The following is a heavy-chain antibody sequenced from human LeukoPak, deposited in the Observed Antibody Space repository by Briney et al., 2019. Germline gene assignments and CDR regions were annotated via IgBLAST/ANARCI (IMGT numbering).Heavy chain of an antibody. V-gene: IGHV3-66*04. CDR3: ARHSGGDSYGYYFDY. CDR2: IYSGGIT. D-gene: IGHD2-21*01. Sequence: PAGSLTLSCAASGFTVSTNYMSWVRQAAGKGLEWVSVIYSGGITYYAASVKGRFTISRDNSKNTLSLQMNSLRAEDTAVYHCARHSGGDSYGYYFDYWGQGTLFTASS. J-gene: IGHJ4*02. CDR1: GFTVSTNY.